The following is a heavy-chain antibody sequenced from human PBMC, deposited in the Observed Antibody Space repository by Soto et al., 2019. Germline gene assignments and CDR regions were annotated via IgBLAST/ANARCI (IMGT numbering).Heavy chain of an antibody. V-gene: IGHV3-49*03. CDR2: IRSKAYGGTT. Sequence: PGGSLRLSCTASGFTFGDYAMSWFRQAPGKGLEWVGFIRSKAYGGTTEYAASVKGRFTISRDDSKSIAYLQMNSLKTEDTAVYYCTSPLYGSGSYYYCYYGMDVWGQGTTVTVSS. J-gene: IGHJ6*02. CDR1: GFTFGDYA. D-gene: IGHD3-10*01. CDR3: TSPLYGSGSYYYCYYGMDV.